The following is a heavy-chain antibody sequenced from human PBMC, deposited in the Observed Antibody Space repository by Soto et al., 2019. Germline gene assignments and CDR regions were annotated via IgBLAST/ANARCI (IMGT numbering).Heavy chain of an antibody. D-gene: IGHD1-26*01. CDR3: ARGGWELL. CDR2: IYYSGST. Sequence: SETLSLTCTVSGGSVSSGSYYWSWIRQPPGKGLEWIGYIYYSGSTNYNPSLKSRVTISVDTSKNQFSLKLSSVTAADTAVYYCARGGWELLWGQGTLVTVSS. V-gene: IGHV4-61*01. CDR1: GGSVSSGSYY. J-gene: IGHJ4*02.